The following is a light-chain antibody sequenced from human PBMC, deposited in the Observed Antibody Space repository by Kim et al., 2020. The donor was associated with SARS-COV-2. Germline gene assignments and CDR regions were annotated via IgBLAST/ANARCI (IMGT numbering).Light chain of an antibody. CDR3: QQYGNSPHT. J-gene: IGKJ1*01. CDR1: QRVSSSY. CDR2: GAS. Sequence: PGERATLACRASQRVSSSYLAWYQQKPGQAPRLLIYGASSRATGVPDRFSGSGSGTDFTLTITRLEPEDFAVYYCQQYGNSPHTFGQGTKVDIK. V-gene: IGKV3-20*01.